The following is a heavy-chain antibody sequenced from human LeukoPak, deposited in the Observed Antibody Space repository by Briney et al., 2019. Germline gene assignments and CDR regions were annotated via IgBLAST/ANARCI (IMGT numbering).Heavy chain of an antibody. CDR3: ARVWLGRNYYYGMDV. D-gene: IGHD3-10*01. J-gene: IGHJ6*02. CDR1: GGSISSYY. Sequence: TSETLSLTCTVSGGSISSYYWSWIRQPAGKGLEWIGRIYTSGSTNYNPSLKSRVTMSVDTSKNQFSLKLSSVTAVDTAVYYCARVWLGRNYYYGMDVWGQGTTVTVSS. V-gene: IGHV4-4*07. CDR2: IYTSGST.